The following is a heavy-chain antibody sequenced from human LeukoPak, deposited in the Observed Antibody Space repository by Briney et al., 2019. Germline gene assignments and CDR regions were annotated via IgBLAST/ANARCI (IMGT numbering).Heavy chain of an antibody. CDR1: GFTFGDYV. D-gene: IGHD5-12*01. J-gene: IGHJ6*03. V-gene: IGHV4-59*01. CDR2: IYKSGTT. CDR3: ARDAYSGAGPPDYYMDV. Sequence: GSLRLSCTASGFTFGDYVMSWVRQPPGKGLEWIGYIYKSGTTNYNPSLKSRVTISVDTSKNQFSLKLTSVTAADTAVYYCARDAYSGAGPPDYYMDVWGKGTTVTISS.